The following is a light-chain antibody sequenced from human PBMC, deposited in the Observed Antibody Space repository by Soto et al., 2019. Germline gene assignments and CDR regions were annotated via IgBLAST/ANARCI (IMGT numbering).Light chain of an antibody. CDR1: QSVSSK. CDR2: GAS. V-gene: IGKV3-15*01. J-gene: IGKJ1*01. Sequence: EIVMTQSPATLSVSPGEGATLSCRASQSVSSKLAWYQQKPGQAPRLLIYGASTRATGIPARFSGSGSGTDFTLIISGLQSEDSAVYYCQQYNSWLWTFGQGTKVEIK. CDR3: QQYNSWLWT.